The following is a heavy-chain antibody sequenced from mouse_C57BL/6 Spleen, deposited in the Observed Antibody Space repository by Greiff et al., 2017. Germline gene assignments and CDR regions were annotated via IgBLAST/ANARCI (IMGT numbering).Heavy chain of an antibody. CDR1: GYAFSSSW. J-gene: IGHJ3*01. CDR3: ARGIYDGYYVFAY. V-gene: IGHV1-82*01. Sequence: QVHVKQSGPELVKPGASVKISCKASGYAFSSSWMNWVKQRPGQGLEWIGRIYPGDGDTNYNGKFKGKATLTADKSSSTAYMQLSSLTSEDSAVYFCARGIYDGYYVFAYWGQGTLVTVSA. CDR2: IYPGDGDT. D-gene: IGHD2-3*01.